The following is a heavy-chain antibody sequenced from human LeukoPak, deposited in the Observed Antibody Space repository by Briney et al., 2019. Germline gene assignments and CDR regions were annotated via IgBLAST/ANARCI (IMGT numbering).Heavy chain of an antibody. V-gene: IGHV3-21*01. CDR3: AGDGAPYCSGGSCYNWFDP. D-gene: IGHD2-15*01. J-gene: IGHJ5*02. CDR2: ISSSSSYI. CDR1: GFTFSSYS. Sequence: GRSLRLSCAASGFTFSSYSMNWVRQAPGKGLEWVSSISSSSSYIYYADSVEGRFTISRDNAKNSLYLQMNSLRAEDTAVYCCAGDGAPYCSGGSCYNWFDPWGQGTLVTVSS.